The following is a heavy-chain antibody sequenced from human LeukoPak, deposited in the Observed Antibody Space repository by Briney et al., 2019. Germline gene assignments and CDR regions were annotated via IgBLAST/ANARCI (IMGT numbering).Heavy chain of an antibody. CDR3: ARGKVLLWFGESLDY. V-gene: IGHV3-21*01. J-gene: IGHJ4*02. CDR2: ISSSSSYI. D-gene: IGHD3-10*01. Sequence: GGSLRLSGAASGFTFSSYSMNWVRQAPGKGLEWVSSISSSSSYIYYADSVKGRFTISRDNAKNSLYLQMNSLRAEDTAVYYCARGKVLLWFGESLDYWGQGTLVTVSS. CDR1: GFTFSSYS.